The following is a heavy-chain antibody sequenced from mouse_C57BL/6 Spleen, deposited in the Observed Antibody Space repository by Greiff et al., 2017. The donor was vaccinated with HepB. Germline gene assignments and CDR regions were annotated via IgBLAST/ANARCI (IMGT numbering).Heavy chain of an antibody. CDR2: IYPGSGNT. J-gene: IGHJ2*01. D-gene: IGHD2-3*01. CDR1: GYTFTDYY. V-gene: IGHV1-76*01. CDR3: AGGDGYPFDY. Sequence: VQLQESGAELVRPGASVKLSCKASGYTFTDYYINWVKQRPGQGLEWIARIYPGSGNTNYNEKFKGKATLTAEKSSSTAYMQLSSLTSEDSAVYFCAGGDGYPFDYWGQGTTLTVSS.